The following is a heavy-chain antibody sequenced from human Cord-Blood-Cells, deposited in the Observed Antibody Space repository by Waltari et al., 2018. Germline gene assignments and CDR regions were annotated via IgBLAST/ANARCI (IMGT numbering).Heavy chain of an antibody. V-gene: IGHV1-2*02. D-gene: IGHD2-15*01. CDR3: ASVVDYESFDY. CDR1: GYTFTGYY. J-gene: IGHJ4*02. Sequence: QVQLVQSGAEVKKPGASVKVSCKASGYTFTGYYMHWVRQAPGQGLEWMGWVNPTGGGTNYAQKFQGRVTMTRDTSISTADMELSRLRSDDTAVYYCASVVDYESFDYWGQGTLVTVSS. CDR2: VNPTGGGT.